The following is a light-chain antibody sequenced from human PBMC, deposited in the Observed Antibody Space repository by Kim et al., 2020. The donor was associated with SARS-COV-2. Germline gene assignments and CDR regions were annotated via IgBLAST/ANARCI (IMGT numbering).Light chain of an antibody. J-gene: IGKJ1*01. Sequence: GERATRSCRASQSVRSNYLAWYQQKPGQAPRLLIFGASSRATGISDRFSGSGSGTDFTLTISRLEPEDFAVYYCQQYGSSPRTFGQGTKVDIK. CDR3: QQYGSSPRT. CDR1: QSVRSNY. CDR2: GAS. V-gene: IGKV3-20*01.